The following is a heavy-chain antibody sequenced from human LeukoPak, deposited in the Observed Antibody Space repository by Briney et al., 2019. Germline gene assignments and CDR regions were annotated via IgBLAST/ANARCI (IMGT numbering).Heavy chain of an antibody. CDR1: GGSFSGYY. J-gene: IGHJ4*02. Sequence: SETLSLTCAVYGGSFSGYYWSWIRQPPGKGLEWIGEINHSGSTNYNPSLKSRVTISVDTSKNQFSLKLSSVTAADTAVYYCARGLPRTSIAARWEGDYWGQGTLVTVSS. CDR3: ARGLPRTSIAARWEGDY. V-gene: IGHV4-34*01. CDR2: INHSGST. D-gene: IGHD6-6*01.